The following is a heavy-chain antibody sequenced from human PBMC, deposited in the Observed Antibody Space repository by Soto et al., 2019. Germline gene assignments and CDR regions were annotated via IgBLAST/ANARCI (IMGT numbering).Heavy chain of an antibody. CDR3: ARCMGYDDSGRFDPTFDR. D-gene: IGHD3-22*01. CDR1: GDSMNSEY. V-gene: IGHV4-4*09. CDR2: IFPTGTT. J-gene: IGHJ4*02. Sequence: QVQLQESGPGLVRPSETLSLTCSVSGDSMNSEYWTWIRQTPGKGLEWIGNIFPTGTTNYNPSLKSRVIISVDRSKNQFSLDLFSVTAADTASYYCARCMGYDDSGRFDPTFDRWGQGTRVTVSS.